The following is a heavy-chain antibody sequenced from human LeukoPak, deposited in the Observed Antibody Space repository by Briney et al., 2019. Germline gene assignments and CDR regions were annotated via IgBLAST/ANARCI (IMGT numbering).Heavy chain of an antibody. CDR2: IYYSGST. CDR1: GGSISSYY. V-gene: IGHV4-59*08. D-gene: IGHD1-26*01. Sequence: SETLSLTCTVSGGSISSYYWSWIRQPPGKGLEWIGYIYYSGSTNYNPSLKSRVTISVDTSKNQFSLELSSVTAADTAVYYCARHGGGSYDWDYYYGMDVWGQGTTVTVSS. CDR3: ARHGGGSYDWDYYYGMDV. J-gene: IGHJ6*02.